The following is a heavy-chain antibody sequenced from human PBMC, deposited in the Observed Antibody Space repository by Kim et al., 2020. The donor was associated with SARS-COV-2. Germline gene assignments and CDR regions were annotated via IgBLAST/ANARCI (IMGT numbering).Heavy chain of an antibody. D-gene: IGHD2-2*01. CDR2: ISYSGNS. CDR3: ARGQPLDY. J-gene: IGHJ4*02. CDR1: GVSIRSGGKF. Sequence: SETLSLTCSVSGVSIRSGGKFWTWIRQHPAKGLEWIGYISYSGNSHSSPSLRSRVSISLQTSENQFSLELTSVTAADTAVYYCARGQPLDYWGQGILVT. V-gene: IGHV4-31*03.